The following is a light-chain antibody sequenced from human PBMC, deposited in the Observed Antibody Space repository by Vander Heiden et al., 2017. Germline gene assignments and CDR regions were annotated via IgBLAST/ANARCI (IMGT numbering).Light chain of an antibody. CDR3: QQRSNWPLT. Sequence: IVLTQSPVTLSLSHGERTPHSCRASQSVTNYLAWYQQKPGQAPRLLIYDASNRATGIPARFSGSGSGTDFTLTISSLEPEDVAVYYCQQRSNWPLTFGGGTKVEIK. CDR1: QSVTNY. J-gene: IGKJ4*01. V-gene: IGKV3-11*01. CDR2: DAS.